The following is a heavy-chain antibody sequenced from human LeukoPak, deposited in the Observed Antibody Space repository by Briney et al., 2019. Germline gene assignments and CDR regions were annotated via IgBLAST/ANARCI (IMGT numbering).Heavy chain of an antibody. V-gene: IGHV4-59*12. J-gene: IGHJ3*02. CDR2: IYYSGST. CDR1: GVSISNYY. D-gene: IGHD3-9*01. Sequence: PSETLSLTCTVSGVSISNYYWSWIRQPPGKGLEWIGYIYYSGSTKYNPSLKSRVTISVDTSKNQFSLKLSSVTAADTAVYYCARVSTYYDILTGPGGAFDIWGQGTMVTVSS. CDR3: ARVSTYYDILTGPGGAFDI.